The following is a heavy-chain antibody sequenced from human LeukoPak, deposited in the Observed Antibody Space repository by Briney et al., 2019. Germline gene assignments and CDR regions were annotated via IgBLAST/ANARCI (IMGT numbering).Heavy chain of an antibody. Sequence: ASVKVSCKVSGYTLTELSMHWVRQAPGKGLEWMGGFDHEDGETIYAQKFQGRVTMTEDTSTDTAYMELSSLRSEDTAVYYCATSYYDYVWGSYRPFDYWGQGTLVTVSS. V-gene: IGHV1-24*01. J-gene: IGHJ4*02. CDR1: GYTLTELS. D-gene: IGHD3-16*02. CDR2: FDHEDGET. CDR3: ATSYYDYVWGSYRPFDY.